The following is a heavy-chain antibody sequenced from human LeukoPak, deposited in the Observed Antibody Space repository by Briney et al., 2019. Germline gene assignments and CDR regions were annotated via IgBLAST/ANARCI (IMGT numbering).Heavy chain of an antibody. CDR3: AKSPRSAADNWFDP. CDR2: ISAGGGST. D-gene: IGHD6-13*01. CDR1: GFTLSTYA. V-gene: IGHV3-23*01. J-gene: IGHJ5*02. Sequence: GGSLRLTCAASGFTLSTYAMNWVRQAPGKGLEWVSGISAGGGSTYYADSVKGRFTISRDNSKNTLYLQMNSLTVEDTAVYYCAKSPRSAADNWFDPWGQGTLVTVSS.